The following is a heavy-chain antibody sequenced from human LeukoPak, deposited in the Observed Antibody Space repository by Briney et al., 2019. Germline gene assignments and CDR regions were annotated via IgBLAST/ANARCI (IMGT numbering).Heavy chain of an antibody. CDR3: ARLFPATGTPYYYIMDV. J-gene: IGHJ6*02. V-gene: IGHV4-4*07. CDR1: GGSISNYY. CDR2: FYSSGSY. Sequence: PSETLSLTCTVSGGSISNYYWSWIRQPAGKGLEWIGRFYSSGSYNYNPSLKSRVTMSVDTSKNRFSLRLSSVTAADTAVYYCARLFPATGTPYYYIMDVWGQGTTVTVSS. D-gene: IGHD6-13*01.